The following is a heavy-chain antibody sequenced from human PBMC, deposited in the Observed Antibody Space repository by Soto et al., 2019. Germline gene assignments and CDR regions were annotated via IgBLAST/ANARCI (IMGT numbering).Heavy chain of an antibody. V-gene: IGHV4-59*01. CDR1: GGSISSYY. Sequence: SETLSLTCTVSGGSISSYYWSWIRQPPGKGLEWIGYIYYSGSTNYNPSLKSRVTISVDTSKNQFSLKLSSVTAADTAVYYCAGAPSIAARQYLLGLSMDVWGKGTTVTVSS. CDR2: IYYSGST. CDR3: AGAPSIAARQYLLGLSMDV. D-gene: IGHD6-6*01. J-gene: IGHJ6*03.